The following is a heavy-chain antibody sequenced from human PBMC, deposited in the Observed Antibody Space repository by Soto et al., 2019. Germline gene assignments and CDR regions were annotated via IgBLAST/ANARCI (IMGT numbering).Heavy chain of an antibody. V-gene: IGHV3-11*06. CDR2: TSSTSRYT. CDR3: AREGIAVAEPLDY. CDR1: GFTFSDYY. Sequence: QVQLVESGGGLVKPGGSLRRSCAASGFTFSDYYMSWIRQAPGNGLEWVSYTSSTSRYTNYADSVKGRFTISRDKAKNLLYLQMDSLRVEDTAVYYCAREGIAVAEPLDYWGQGTLVTVSA. D-gene: IGHD6-19*01. J-gene: IGHJ4*02.